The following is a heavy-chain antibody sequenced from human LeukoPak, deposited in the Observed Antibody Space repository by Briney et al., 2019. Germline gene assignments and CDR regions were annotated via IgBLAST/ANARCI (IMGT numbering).Heavy chain of an antibody. J-gene: IGHJ6*03. D-gene: IGHD6-19*01. CDR1: GFTFSSYW. Sequence: GGSLRLSCAASGFTFSSYWMHWVRQAPGKGLVWVSRINSDGSSTSYADSVKGRFTISRDNAKNTLYLQMNSLRAEDTAVYYCARVKGSSGWYTFSDYYYYYMDVWGKGTTVTISS. V-gene: IGHV3-74*01. CDR3: ARVKGSSGWYTFSDYYYYYMDV. CDR2: INSDGSST.